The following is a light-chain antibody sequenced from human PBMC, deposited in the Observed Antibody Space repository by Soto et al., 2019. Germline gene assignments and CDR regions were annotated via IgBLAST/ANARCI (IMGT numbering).Light chain of an antibody. V-gene: IGKV3D-15*01. Sequence: EIVLTQSPATLSVSPGERATLSCRASQSISRTLAWYQQRPGQPPRLLIYDASIRATGFPARFSGSGSGTEFTLTISSLQSEDFAAYYCQQYNNWPLTFGGGTTVEIK. J-gene: IGKJ4*01. CDR3: QQYNNWPLT. CDR1: QSISRT. CDR2: DAS.